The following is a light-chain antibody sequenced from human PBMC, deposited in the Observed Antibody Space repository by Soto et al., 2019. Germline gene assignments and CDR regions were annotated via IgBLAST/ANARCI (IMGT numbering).Light chain of an antibody. CDR1: QSVNSIY. J-gene: IGKJ5*01. CDR3: QQYNNWPPIT. CDR2: RAS. Sequence: IVLTQSPGTLSLSPGERVTLSCRASQSVNSIYLAWYQQKPGQAPRLLIYRASTRATGIPARFSGSGSGTEFTLTISSLQSEDFAIYYCQQYNNWPPITFGQGTRLEIK. V-gene: IGKV3-15*01.